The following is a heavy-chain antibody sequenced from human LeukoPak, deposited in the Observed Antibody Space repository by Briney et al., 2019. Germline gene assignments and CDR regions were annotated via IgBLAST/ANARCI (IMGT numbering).Heavy chain of an antibody. CDR2: FTSSTVAT. Sequence: WGCLRLSCAASGFALISYAMSAVRQNPGKGLEWVSAFTSSTVATYYADSVKGRFTISRDNSKNTLYLQMNSLRADDTAIYYCATDLGYNYGRNPYRFDLWGQGTLVTVSS. D-gene: IGHD5-18*01. CDR3: ATDLGYNYGRNPYRFDL. CDR1: GFALISYA. V-gene: IGHV3-23*01. J-gene: IGHJ4*02.